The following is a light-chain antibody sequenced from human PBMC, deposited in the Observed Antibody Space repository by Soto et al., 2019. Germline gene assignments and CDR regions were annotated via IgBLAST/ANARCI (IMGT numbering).Light chain of an antibody. Sequence: QSALTQPASVSGSPGQSITISCTGTSSDVGSYNLVSWYQQHPGKAPKLMIYEVNKRPSGVSHRFSGSKSGNTASLTISGLQAEDEADYYCCSDAGSSTWVFGGGTKLTVL. CDR2: EVN. CDR1: SSDVGSYNL. J-gene: IGLJ3*02. CDR3: CSDAGSSTWV. V-gene: IGLV2-23*02.